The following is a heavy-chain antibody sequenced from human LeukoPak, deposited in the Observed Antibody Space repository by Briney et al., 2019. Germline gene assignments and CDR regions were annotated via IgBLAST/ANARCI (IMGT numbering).Heavy chain of an antibody. V-gene: IGHV1-2*02. CDR3: AREGGSSGWYSYYYYYMDV. Sequence: ASVKVSCKASGYTFTDYYIHWVRQAPGQGLEWMGCMHPYSGGTNSAQKFQGRVTMTRDTSISTAYMELSRLRSDDTAVYYCAREGGSSGWYSYYYYYMDVWGKGTTVTVSS. J-gene: IGHJ6*03. D-gene: IGHD6-19*01. CDR1: GYTFTDYY. CDR2: MHPYSGGT.